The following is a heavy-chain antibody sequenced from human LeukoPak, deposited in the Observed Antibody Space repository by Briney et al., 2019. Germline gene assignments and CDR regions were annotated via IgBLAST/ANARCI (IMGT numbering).Heavy chain of an antibody. CDR3: AAVYGSGSYCRD. V-gene: IGHV3-23*01. Sequence: TGGSLRLSCAASGFTFSSYAMSWVRQAPGKGLEWVSAISGSGGSTYYADSVKGRFTISRDNSKNTLYLQMNSLRAEDTAVYYCAAVYGSGSYCRDWGQGTLVTVSS. J-gene: IGHJ4*02. CDR2: ISGSGGST. D-gene: IGHD3-10*01. CDR1: GFTFSSYA.